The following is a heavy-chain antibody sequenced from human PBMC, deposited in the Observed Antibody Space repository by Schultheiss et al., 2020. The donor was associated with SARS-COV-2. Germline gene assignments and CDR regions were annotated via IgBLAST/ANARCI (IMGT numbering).Heavy chain of an antibody. CDR3: ATKGIIAAAGTCVY. CDR1: GGSISSSNW. Sequence: SETLSLTCAVSGGSISSSNWWSWVRQPPGKGLEWIGEIYHSGSTNYNPSLKSRVTISVDKSKNQFSLKLSSVTAADTAVYYCATKGIIAAAGTCVYWGQGTLVTVSS. J-gene: IGHJ4*02. D-gene: IGHD6-13*01. CDR2: IYHSGST. V-gene: IGHV4-4*02.